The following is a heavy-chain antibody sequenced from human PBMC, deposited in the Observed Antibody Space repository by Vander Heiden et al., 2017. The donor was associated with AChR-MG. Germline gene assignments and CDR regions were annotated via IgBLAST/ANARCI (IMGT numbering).Heavy chain of an antibody. CDR2: ISYDGSNK. Sequence: QVQLVESGGGVVQPGRSLRLSCAASGFTFSSDGMHWVRQAPGKGLEWVAIISYDGSNKYYADSVKGRFTISRDNSKNTLYLQMNSLRAEDTAMYYCARDDRIGDSSGYYDPDFDYWGQGTLVTVSS. CDR1: GFTFSSDG. V-gene: IGHV3-33*05. CDR3: ARDDRIGDSSGYYDPDFDY. D-gene: IGHD3-22*01. J-gene: IGHJ4*02.